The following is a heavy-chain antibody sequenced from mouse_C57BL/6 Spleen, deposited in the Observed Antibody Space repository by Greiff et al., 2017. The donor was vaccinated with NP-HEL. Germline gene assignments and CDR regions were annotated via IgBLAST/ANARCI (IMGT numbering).Heavy chain of an antibody. CDR3: ARRYYGNYLYYFDY. V-gene: IGHV1-85*01. J-gene: IGHJ2*01. D-gene: IGHD2-1*01. CDR2: IYPRDGST. CDR1: GYTFTSYD. Sequence: VQLQQSGPELVKPGASVKLSCKASGYTFTSYDINWVKQRPGQGLEWIGWIYPRDGSTKYNEKFKGKATLTVDTSSSTAYMELHSLTSEDSAVYFCARRYYGNYLYYFDYWGQGTTLTVSS.